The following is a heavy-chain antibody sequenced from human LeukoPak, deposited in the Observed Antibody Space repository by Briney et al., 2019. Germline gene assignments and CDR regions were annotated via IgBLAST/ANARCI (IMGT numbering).Heavy chain of an antibody. J-gene: IGHJ3*02. Sequence: ASVKVSCKASGYTFTGYYMHWVRQAPGQGLEWMGWINPSGGSTSYAQKFQGRVTMTRDTSTSTVYMELSSLRSEDTAVYYCAREVGYCSGGSCYGSAFDIWGQGTMVTVSS. V-gene: IGHV1-46*01. CDR2: INPSGGST. CDR3: AREVGYCSGGSCYGSAFDI. CDR1: GYTFTGYY. D-gene: IGHD2-15*01.